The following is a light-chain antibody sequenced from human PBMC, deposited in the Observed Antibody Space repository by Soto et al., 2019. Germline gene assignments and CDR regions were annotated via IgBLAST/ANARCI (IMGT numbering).Light chain of an antibody. CDR1: SSDVGGYNY. CDR2: DVS. J-gene: IGLJ1*01. Sequence: QSALNQPRSVSGSPGQSVTISCTGTSSDVGGYNYVSWYQQHPGKAPKLMIYDVSKRPSGVPDRFSGSKSGNTASLTISGLQAEDEADYYCCSYAGSYTLGVYVFGTGTKVTVL. CDR3: CSYAGSYTLGVYV. V-gene: IGLV2-11*01.